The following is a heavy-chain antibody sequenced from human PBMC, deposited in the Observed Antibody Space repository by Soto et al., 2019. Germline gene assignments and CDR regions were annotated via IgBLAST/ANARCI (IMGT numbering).Heavy chain of an antibody. CDR3: KRDTFGARDY. J-gene: IGHJ4*02. CDR2: INPEETTT. V-gene: IGHV3-74*01. Sequence: GGSLRLSCGASGFSFSSNCMHWVRQAPGKGLVWVSRINPEETTTTYADPVEGRFTISRDNAKSTLYLQMKSLRDEDTAIYYCKRDTFGARDYWGQGTQVTVSS. D-gene: IGHD1-26*01. CDR1: GFSFSSNC.